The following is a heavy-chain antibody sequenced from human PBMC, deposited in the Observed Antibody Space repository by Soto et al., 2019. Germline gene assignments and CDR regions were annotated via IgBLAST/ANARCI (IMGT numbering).Heavy chain of an antibody. D-gene: IGHD2-21*01. CDR2: IAAGNGNT. V-gene: IGHV1-3*01. CDR3: AKGSRMWTPDY. CDR1: GYSFTDYA. Sequence: QVQLVQSGAEVKNPGASVRISCKTSGYSFTDYAILWMRQAPGQALEWLGWIAAGNGNTGFSQKFQGRVTVTRDTSATKGYNEFTSLRSEDTAVYFCAKGSRMWTPDYWGQGTLVTVSS. J-gene: IGHJ4*02.